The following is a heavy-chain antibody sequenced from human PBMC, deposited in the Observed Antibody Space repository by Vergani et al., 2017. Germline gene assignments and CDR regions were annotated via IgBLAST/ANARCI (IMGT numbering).Heavy chain of an antibody. CDR2: IWYDGSNK. J-gene: IGHJ6*03. Sequence: QVQLVESGGGVVQPGRSLRLSCAASGFTFSSYGMHWVRQAPGKGLEGVAVIWYDGSNKYYADSVKGRLTISRDNSKNTLYLQMNSLIAEDTAVYYCARDGAVAGTDYMDVWGKGTTVTVSS. D-gene: IGHD6-19*01. CDR3: ARDGAVAGTDYMDV. CDR1: GFTFSSYG. V-gene: IGHV3-33*01.